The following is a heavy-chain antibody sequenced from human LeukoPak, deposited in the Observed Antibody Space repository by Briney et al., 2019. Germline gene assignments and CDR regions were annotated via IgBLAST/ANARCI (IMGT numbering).Heavy chain of an antibody. CDR2: IIPIFGTA. CDR3: ARDVYLYYDSSGYLN. D-gene: IGHD3-22*01. J-gene: IGHJ4*02. Sequence: SVKVSCKASGGTFSSYAISWVRQAPGQGLEWMGRIIPIFGTANYAQKFQGRVTVTTDESTSTAYMELSSLRSEDTAVYYCARDVYLYYDSSGYLNWGQGTLVTVSS. V-gene: IGHV1-69*05. CDR1: GGTFSSYA.